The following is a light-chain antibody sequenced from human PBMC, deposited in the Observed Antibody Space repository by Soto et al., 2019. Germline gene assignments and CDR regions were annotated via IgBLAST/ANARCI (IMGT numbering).Light chain of an antibody. Sequence: EVVMTQSPVGLSVSPGEGATLSCRASQNINSKLALYQQKPGQAPRLLIHGASTRPTGIPARFSGIGSGTEFSLTISSLQSEDFAVYYCQQSDTWPLTFGGGTKVEIK. J-gene: IGKJ4*01. CDR3: QQSDTWPLT. CDR2: GAS. V-gene: IGKV3-15*01. CDR1: QNINSK.